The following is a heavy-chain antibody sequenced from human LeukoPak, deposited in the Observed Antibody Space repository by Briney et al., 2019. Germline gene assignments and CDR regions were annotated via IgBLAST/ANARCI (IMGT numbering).Heavy chain of an antibody. D-gene: IGHD6-19*01. CDR1: GFTFSSYE. J-gene: IGHJ5*02. Sequence: GGSRRLSCAASGFTFSSYEMNWVRQAPGKGPEWVSYISSSGSTIYYAHSVKGRFTISRDNAKNSLYLQMNSLRAEDTAVYYCARSVRGWYSFYQYNWFDPWGQGTLVTVSS. CDR2: ISSSGSTI. CDR3: ARSVRGWYSFYQYNWFDP. V-gene: IGHV3-48*03.